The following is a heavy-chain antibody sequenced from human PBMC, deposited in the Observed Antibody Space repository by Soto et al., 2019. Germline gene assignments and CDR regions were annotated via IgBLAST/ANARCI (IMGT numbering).Heavy chain of an antibody. CDR1: GYTFTNYG. J-gene: IGHJ4*02. CDR2: ITAGNGNT. V-gene: IGHV1-3*01. Sequence: GASVKVSCKASGYTFTNYGIKWVRQAPGQRLEWMGWITAGNGNTKYSQKFQGRVTFTGDTSASTAYMELSSLKSEDTAVYYCAREVIHGGLDYWGQGTLVTVSS. CDR3: AREVIHGGLDY.